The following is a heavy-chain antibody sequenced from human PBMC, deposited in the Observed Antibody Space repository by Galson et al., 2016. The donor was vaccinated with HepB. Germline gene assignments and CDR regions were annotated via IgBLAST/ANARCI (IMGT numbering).Heavy chain of an antibody. V-gene: IGHV4-34*01. CDR3: ARGPIVSRMRWFDS. CDR2: INHTGST. J-gene: IGHJ5*01. D-gene: IGHD3-16*02. Sequence: TLSLTCAVYGGSFSGYYWSWIRQPPGKGLEWIGEINHTGSTKYSPSLNSRVTISVDTSKSQLSLKLSSVTAADTAAYYCARGPIVSRMRWFDSWGQGSLVTVSS. CDR1: GGSFSGYY.